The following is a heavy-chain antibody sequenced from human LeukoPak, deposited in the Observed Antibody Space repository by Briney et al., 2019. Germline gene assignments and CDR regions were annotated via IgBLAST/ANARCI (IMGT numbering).Heavy chain of an antibody. Sequence: SETLSLTCTVSGGSISSSSYYWGWIRQPPGKGLEWIGSIYYSGNTYYNPSLKSRVTISVDTSKNQFSLKLSSVTAADTAVYYCAVTIAAPTLYFDYWGQGTLVTVSS. V-gene: IGHV4-39*01. J-gene: IGHJ4*02. CDR1: GGSISSSSYY. CDR3: AVTIAAPTLYFDY. CDR2: IYYSGNT. D-gene: IGHD6-6*01.